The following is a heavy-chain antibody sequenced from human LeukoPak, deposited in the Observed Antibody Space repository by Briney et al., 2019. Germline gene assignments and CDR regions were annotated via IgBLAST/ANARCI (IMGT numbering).Heavy chain of an antibody. Sequence: SETLSLTCTVSGYSISSGYYWGWIRQPPGKGLEWIGSIYHSGSTNYNPSLKSRVTISVDTSKNQFSLKVNSVTAADTAVYYCARGPPPDFDYWGLGTLVTVSS. CDR2: IYHSGST. CDR3: ARGPPPDFDY. CDR1: GYSISSGYY. V-gene: IGHV4-38-2*02. J-gene: IGHJ4*02.